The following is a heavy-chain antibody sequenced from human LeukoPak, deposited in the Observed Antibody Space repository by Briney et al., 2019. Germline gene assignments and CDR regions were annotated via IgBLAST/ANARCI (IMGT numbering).Heavy chain of an antibody. V-gene: IGHV1-2*02. CDR1: GDTFTGYY. Sequence: ASVKVSCKASGDTFTGYYMHWVRQAPGQGLEWMGWINPNSGGTNYVQKFQGRGTMTRDTSISTAYMELSRMRSDDTAVYYCARGQQQLVRGEDYCYYYYMDVWGKGTTVTVSS. CDR2: INPNSGGT. D-gene: IGHD6-13*01. J-gene: IGHJ6*03. CDR3: ARGQQQLVRGEDYCYYYYMDV.